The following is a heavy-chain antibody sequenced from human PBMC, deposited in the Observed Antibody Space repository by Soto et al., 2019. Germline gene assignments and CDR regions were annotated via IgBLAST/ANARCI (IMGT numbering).Heavy chain of an antibody. Sequence: GGSLRLSCAASGFTFSSYGMHWVRQAPGKGLERVAVISYDGSNKYYADSVKGRFTISRDNSKNTLYLQMNSLRAEDTAVYYCAKDQESYYGVDYFDYWGQGTLVTVSS. CDR3: AKDQESYYGVDYFDY. D-gene: IGHD1-26*01. V-gene: IGHV3-30*18. CDR2: ISYDGSNK. CDR1: GFTFSSYG. J-gene: IGHJ4*02.